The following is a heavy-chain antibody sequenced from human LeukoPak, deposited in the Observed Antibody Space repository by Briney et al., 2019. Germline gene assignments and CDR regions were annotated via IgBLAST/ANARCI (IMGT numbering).Heavy chain of an antibody. J-gene: IGHJ4*02. CDR3: ARDVGEGATKTDY. D-gene: IGHD3-16*01. Sequence: SETLSLTCTVSGGSISSSSYYWGWIRQPPGKGLEWIGSIYYSGSTYYNPSLKSRVTISVDTSKNQSSLKLSSVTAADTAVYYCARDVGEGATKTDYWGQGTLVTVSS. V-gene: IGHV4-39*07. CDR1: GGSISSSSYY. CDR2: IYYSGST.